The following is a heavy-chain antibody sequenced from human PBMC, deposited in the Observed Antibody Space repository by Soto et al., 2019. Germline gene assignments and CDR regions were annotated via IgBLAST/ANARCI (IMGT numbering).Heavy chain of an antibody. CDR1: GGSINTFDFS. V-gene: IGHV4-30-2*01. CDR2: IYQSGRT. CDR3: AREMTIFGVAPGGGVDV. J-gene: IGHJ6*02. Sequence: SETLSPTCAVSGGSINTFDFSWSWIRQPPGRGLEWIGSIYQSGRTYYIPSLKSRVTMSLEKSKNQFSLKINSVVAADTAIYYCAREMTIFGVAPGGGVDVWGQGTTVTVS. D-gene: IGHD3-3*01.